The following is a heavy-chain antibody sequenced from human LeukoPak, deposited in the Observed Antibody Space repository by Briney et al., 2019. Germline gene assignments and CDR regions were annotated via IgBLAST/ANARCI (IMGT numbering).Heavy chain of an antibody. CDR1: GGSISNSSFY. D-gene: IGHD3-10*01. V-gene: IGHV4-39*02. Sequence: TSETLSLTCTVSGGSISNSSFYWGWIRQPPGKGLGWIGNIYYRGSTYYNSSLKSRVSISVDTSKNYFSLKVSSVTAADTAVYYCARLFLRFGEFSFDYWGQGTLVTVSS. CDR3: ARLFLRFGEFSFDY. J-gene: IGHJ4*02. CDR2: IYYRGST.